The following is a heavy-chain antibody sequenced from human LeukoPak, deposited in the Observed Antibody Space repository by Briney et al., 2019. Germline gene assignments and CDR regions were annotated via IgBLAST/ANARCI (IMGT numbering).Heavy chain of an antibody. CDR2: ISWNSGSI. CDR1: GFTFDDYA. Sequence: PGGSLRLSCAASGFTFDDYAMHWVRQAPGKGLEWVSGISWNSGSIGYADSVKGRFTISRDNAKNSLYLQMNSLRAEDTALYYCAKDLRYSSSWYLACFDYWGQGTLVTVSS. J-gene: IGHJ4*02. CDR3: AKDLRYSSSWYLACFDY. D-gene: IGHD6-13*01. V-gene: IGHV3-9*01.